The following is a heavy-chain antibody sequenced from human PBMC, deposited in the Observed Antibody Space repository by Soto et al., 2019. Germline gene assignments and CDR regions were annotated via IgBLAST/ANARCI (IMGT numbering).Heavy chain of an antibody. Sequence: GSLRLSCEASGFIFSTYGMSWIRQPPGKGLEWSGEINHSGSTNYNPSLKSRVTISVDTSKNQFSLKLSSVTAADTAVYYCARYGDENAFDIWGQGTMVTVSS. D-gene: IGHD4-17*01. V-gene: IGHV4-34*01. J-gene: IGHJ3*02. CDR3: ARYGDENAFDI. CDR2: INHSGST. CDR1: GFIFSTYG.